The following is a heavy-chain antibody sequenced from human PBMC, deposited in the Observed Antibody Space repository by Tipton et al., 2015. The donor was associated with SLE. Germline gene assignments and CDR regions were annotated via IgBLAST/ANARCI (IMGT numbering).Heavy chain of an antibody. J-gene: IGHJ4*02. CDR3: ASSALGGNDYDSSGYYYGIDF. Sequence: TLSLTCSVSGDSISSSIYYWGWIRQPPGRGLEWIGSVYYTGRTYYSPSLKSRLTLSIDTSKNQFSLRLNSVTAADTAVYYCASSALGGNDYDSSGYYYGIDFWGQGSLVTVSS. D-gene: IGHD3-22*01. CDR2: VYYTGRT. CDR1: GDSISSSIYY. V-gene: IGHV4-39*07.